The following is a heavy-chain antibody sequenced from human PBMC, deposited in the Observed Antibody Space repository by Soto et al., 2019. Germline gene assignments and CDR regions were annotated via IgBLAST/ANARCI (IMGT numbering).Heavy chain of an antibody. J-gene: IGHJ4*02. CDR2: IYYSGST. V-gene: IGHV4-59*01. D-gene: IGHD6-25*01. Sequence: SETLSLTCTVSGGSISSYYWSWIRQPPGKGLEWIGYIYYSGSTNYNPSLKSRVTISVDTSKNQFSLKLSSVTAADTAVYYCARDNAGSGWFDYWGQGTRVT. CDR3: ARDNAGSGWFDY. CDR1: GGSISSYY.